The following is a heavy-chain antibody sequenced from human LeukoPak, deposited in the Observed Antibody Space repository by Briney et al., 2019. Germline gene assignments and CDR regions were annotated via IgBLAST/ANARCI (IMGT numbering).Heavy chain of an antibody. J-gene: IGHJ5*02. CDR2: IYYSGST. CDR1: GGSISSSSSY. V-gene: IGHV4-39*07. Sequence: SETLSLTCSVSGGSISSSSSYWGWIRQPPGKGLEWIGSIYYSGSTYYNPSLKSRVTISVDTSKNQFSLKLSSVTAADAAVYYCARVKYRSSWYEGDWFDPWGQGTLVTVSS. D-gene: IGHD6-13*01. CDR3: ARVKYRSSWYEGDWFDP.